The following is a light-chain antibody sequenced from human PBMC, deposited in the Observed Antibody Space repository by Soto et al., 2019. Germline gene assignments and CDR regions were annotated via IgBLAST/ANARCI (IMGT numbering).Light chain of an antibody. Sequence: DIQMTQSQSSLSASVGDRVTITCRASQDIRNDLGWYQQNQGKSPQRLIYAASSLHSGVPSSFRGSGSGTEFTLTITSLHPKDFAINNCQQHNAFPPTFGQGTKV. CDR1: QDIRND. V-gene: IGKV1-17*01. CDR3: QQHNAFPPT. J-gene: IGKJ1*01. CDR2: AAS.